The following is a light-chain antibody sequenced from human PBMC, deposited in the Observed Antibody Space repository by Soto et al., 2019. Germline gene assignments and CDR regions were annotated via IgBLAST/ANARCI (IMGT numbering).Light chain of an antibody. CDR1: SSDVGSYEL. Sequence: QSALTQPASVSGSPGKSITISCTGTSSDVGSYELVSWYQQRPGRAPRLMIFEVAKRPSGISTRFSGSKSGNTASLTISGLQAVDEGDYFCCSYTSTNTVVFGGGTKLTVL. CDR3: CSYTSTNTVV. J-gene: IGLJ2*01. V-gene: IGLV2-23*02. CDR2: EVA.